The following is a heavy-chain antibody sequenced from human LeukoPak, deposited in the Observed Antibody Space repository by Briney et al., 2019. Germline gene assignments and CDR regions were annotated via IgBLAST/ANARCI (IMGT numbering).Heavy chain of an antibody. V-gene: IGHV4-34*01. CDR3: ASRSYSNYGAYYYYGMDV. J-gene: IGHJ6*02. D-gene: IGHD4-11*01. CDR2: INHSGST. CDR1: GGSFSGYY. Sequence: SETLSLTCAVYGGSFSGYYWSWIRQPPGKGLEWIGEINHSGSTNYNPSLKSRVTISVDTSKNQFSLKLSSVTAADTAVYYCASRSYSNYGAYYYYGMDVWGQGTTVTVSS.